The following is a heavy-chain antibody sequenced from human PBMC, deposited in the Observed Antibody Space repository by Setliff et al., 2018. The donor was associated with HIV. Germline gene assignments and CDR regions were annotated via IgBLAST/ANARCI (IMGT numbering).Heavy chain of an antibody. CDR1: GYDFSSYD. V-gene: IGHV1-8*01. J-gene: IGHJ4*02. CDR3: ARGRSYYDTSGYYYVYLDY. D-gene: IGHD3-22*01. Sequence: ASVKVSCKASGYDFSSYDINWVRQATGQGLEWMGWMNPNSGYTGYAQKFQGRVTLTRNTSISTAYMELSSLRSEDTAVYYCARGRSYYDTSGYYYVYLDYWGQGTLVTVSS. CDR2: MNPNSGYT.